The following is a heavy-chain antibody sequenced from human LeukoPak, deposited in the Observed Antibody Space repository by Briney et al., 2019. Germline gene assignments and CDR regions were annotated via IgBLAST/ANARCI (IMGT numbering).Heavy chain of an antibody. V-gene: IGHV3-64D*06. CDR2: ITSSGGST. CDR3: VKGDYSGYTFPAFDY. Sequence: GGSLRLSCSASGFTFSYYAMHWVRQAPGKGLEYVSGITSSGGSTYYTDSVKGRFTISRDNSNNTLYLQMSSLRAEDTAVYYCVKGDYSGYTFPAFDYWGQGTLVSVSS. D-gene: IGHD5-12*01. CDR1: GFTFSYYA. J-gene: IGHJ4*02.